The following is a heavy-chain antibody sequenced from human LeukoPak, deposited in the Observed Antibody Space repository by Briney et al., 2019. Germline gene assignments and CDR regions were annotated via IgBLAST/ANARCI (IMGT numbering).Heavy chain of an antibody. CDR1: GFTFSSYS. V-gene: IGHV3-21*01. D-gene: IGHD4-23*01. CDR2: ISSSSSYI. Sequence: PGGSLRLSCAASGFTFSSYSMNWVRQAPGKGLEWVSSISSSSSYIYHADSVKGRFTISRDNAKNSLYLQMNSLRAEDTAVYYCARQYGGSRRSAAFDIWGQGTMVTVSS. J-gene: IGHJ3*02. CDR3: ARQYGGSRRSAAFDI.